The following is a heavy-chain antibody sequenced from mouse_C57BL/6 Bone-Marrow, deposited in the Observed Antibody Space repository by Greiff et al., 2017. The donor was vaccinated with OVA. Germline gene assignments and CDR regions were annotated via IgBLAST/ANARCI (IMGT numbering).Heavy chain of an antibody. CDR1: GFSLTSYG. CDR2: IWSGGST. J-gene: IGHJ3*01. V-gene: IGHV2-2*01. CDR3: ASNWDWFAY. D-gene: IGHD4-1*01. Sequence: VQLQQSGPGLVQPSQSLSITCTVSGFSLTSYGVHWVRQSPGKGLEWLGVIWSGGSTDYHAAFISRLSISKDNSKSQVFFKMNSLQADDTAIYYCASNWDWFAYWGQGTLVTVSA.